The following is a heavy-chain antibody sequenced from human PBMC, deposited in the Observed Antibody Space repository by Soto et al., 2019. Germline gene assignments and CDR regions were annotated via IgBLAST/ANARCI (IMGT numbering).Heavy chain of an antibody. CDR1: GFTFSSYA. J-gene: IGHJ4*02. CDR2: ISGSGGST. V-gene: IGHV3-23*01. CDR3: AKVPREKWEQLPYYFDY. Sequence: GGSLRLSCAASGFTFSSYAMSWVRQAPGKGLEWVSAISGSGGSTYYADSVKGRFTISRDNSKNTLYLQMNSLRAEDTAVYYCAKVPREKWEQLPYYFDYWGQGTLVTVSS. D-gene: IGHD1-26*01.